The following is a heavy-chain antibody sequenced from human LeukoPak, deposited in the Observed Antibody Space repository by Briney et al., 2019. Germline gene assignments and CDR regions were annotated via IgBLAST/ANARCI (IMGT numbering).Heavy chain of an antibody. D-gene: IGHD3-22*01. J-gene: IGHJ4*02. CDR1: GFTFRSYW. CDR2: INGDGAST. V-gene: IGHV3-74*03. CDR3: ARSAGQYYDSSGFDY. Sequence: QPGGSLRLSCAASGFTFRSYWMQRVRQAPGEGLVWVSRINGDGASTEYADSVKGRFTISRDNAKNTLYLQMNSLKAEDTAVYYCARSAGQYYDSSGFDYWGQGTLVTVSS.